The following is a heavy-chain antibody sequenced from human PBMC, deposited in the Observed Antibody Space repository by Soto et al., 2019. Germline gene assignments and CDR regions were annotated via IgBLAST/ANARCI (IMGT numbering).Heavy chain of an antibody. Sequence: QVQLVESGGGVVQPGRSLRLSCAASGFMFSTYAMHWIRQAPGKGLEWVAVISYDGSDIYYGDSGKGRFTISRDNSRNTLYLEMNGLQTEDTAVFYCARDQGRTVTRGDWFDPWGQGTLVTVSS. V-gene: IGHV3-30-3*01. D-gene: IGHD6-19*01. CDR1: GFMFSTYA. J-gene: IGHJ5*02. CDR3: ARDQGRTVTRGDWFDP. CDR2: ISYDGSDI.